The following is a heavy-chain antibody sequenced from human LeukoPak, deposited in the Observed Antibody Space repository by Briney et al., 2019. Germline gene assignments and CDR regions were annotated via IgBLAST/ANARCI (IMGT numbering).Heavy chain of an antibody. CDR2: IKQDGSEK. CDR3: ARVGEWLDYYDSSGYFDY. CDR1: GFTFSNYW. D-gene: IGHD3-22*01. J-gene: IGHJ4*02. V-gene: IGHV3-7*01. Sequence: GGSLRLSCAASGFTFSNYWMSWVRQAPGKGLEWVANIKQDGSEKYYVDSVKGRFTVSRDNAKNSLYLQMNSLRAEDTAVYYCARVGEWLDYYDSSGYFDYWGQGTLVTVSS.